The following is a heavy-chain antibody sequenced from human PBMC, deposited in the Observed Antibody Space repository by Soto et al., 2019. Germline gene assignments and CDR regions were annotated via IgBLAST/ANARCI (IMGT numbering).Heavy chain of an antibody. Sequence: QVQLQESGPGLVKPSQTLSLTCTVSGGSISSGGYYWSWIRQHPGKGLEWIGYIYYSGSTYYNPSLKSRVTISVDTSKNQFSLKLSSVTAADTAVYYCARDGRVRYFDWSLGYYYGMDVWGQGTTVTVSS. CDR2: IYYSGST. V-gene: IGHV4-31*03. CDR1: GGSISSGGYY. CDR3: ARDGRVRYFDWSLGYYYGMDV. D-gene: IGHD3-9*01. J-gene: IGHJ6*02.